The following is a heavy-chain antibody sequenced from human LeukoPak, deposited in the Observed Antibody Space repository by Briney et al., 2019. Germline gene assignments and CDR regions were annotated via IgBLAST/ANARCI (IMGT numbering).Heavy chain of an antibody. Sequence: ASVKVSCKASGYTFTSYGISWVRQAPGQGLEWMGWINPNSGGTNYAQKFQGRVTMTRDTSISTAYMELSRLRSDDATVYYCATPRKGDSSDDYWGQGNLVTVSS. D-gene: IGHD6-19*01. J-gene: IGHJ4*02. CDR3: ATPRKGDSSDDY. CDR1: GYTFTSYG. CDR2: INPNSGGT. V-gene: IGHV1-2*02.